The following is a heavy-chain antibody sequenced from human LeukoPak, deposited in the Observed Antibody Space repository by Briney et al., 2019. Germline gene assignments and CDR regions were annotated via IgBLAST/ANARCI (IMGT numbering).Heavy chain of an antibody. D-gene: IGHD4-17*01. CDR1: GFTFTTYW. CDR3: ARDRDYAFDY. Sequence: GGSLRLSCAASGFTFTTYWMHWVRQDPGKGLVWVSHINSDGSITSYADSVKGRFTISRDNAKNSLYLQMDSLRDEDTAVYYCARDRDYAFDYWGQGTLVTVSS. V-gene: IGHV3-74*01. CDR2: INSDGSIT. J-gene: IGHJ4*02.